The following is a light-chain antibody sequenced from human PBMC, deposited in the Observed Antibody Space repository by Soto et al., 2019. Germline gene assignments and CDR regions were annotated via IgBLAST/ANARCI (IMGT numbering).Light chain of an antibody. Sequence: QAVVTQPPSASGSPGQSVAISCTGTSSDVGGYNYVSWYQQHPGKAPKLMIYEVNKRPSGVPDRFSGSKSGNTAALTVSGLQAEDEADYYCSSYAGSSNVFVTGTKLPVL. CDR1: SSDVGGYNY. CDR2: EVN. CDR3: SSYAGSSNV. J-gene: IGLJ1*01. V-gene: IGLV2-8*01.